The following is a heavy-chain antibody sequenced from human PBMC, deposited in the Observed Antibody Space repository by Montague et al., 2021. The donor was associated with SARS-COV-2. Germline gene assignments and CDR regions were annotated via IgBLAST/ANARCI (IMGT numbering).Heavy chain of an antibody. V-gene: IGHV4-4*08. CDR2: VYSSGTI. Sequence: SETLSLTCTVSSDSINSYYWGWIRQPPGKRLEWLGYVYSSGTINYNPSLNSRIAISVDTSKNQFSLRLDSVTAADTAIYYCATLTQSNGDFWGQGALVTVS. CDR1: SDSINSYY. J-gene: IGHJ4*02. D-gene: IGHD4/OR15-4a*01. CDR3: ATLTQSNGDF.